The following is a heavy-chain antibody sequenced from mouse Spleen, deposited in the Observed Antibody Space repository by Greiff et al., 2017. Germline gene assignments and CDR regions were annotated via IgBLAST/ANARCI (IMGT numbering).Heavy chain of an antibody. CDR1: GYTFTSYW. CDR3: ARSGSGTDWYFDV. D-gene: IGHD4-1*01. Sequence: QVQLQQSGTELVKPGASVKLSCKASGYTFTSYWMHWVKQRPGQGLEWIGNINPSNGGTNYNEKFKSKATLTVDKSSSTAYMQLSSLTSEDSAVYYCARSGSGTDWYFDVWGAGTTVTVSS. CDR2: INPSNGGT. V-gene: IGHV1-53*01. J-gene: IGHJ1*01.